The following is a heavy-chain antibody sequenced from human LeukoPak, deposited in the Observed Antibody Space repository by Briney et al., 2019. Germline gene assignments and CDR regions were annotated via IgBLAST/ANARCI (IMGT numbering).Heavy chain of an antibody. D-gene: IGHD2-15*01. Sequence: GGSLRLSCAASGFTFSSYAMSWVRQSPGKGLEWVSAISGSGGSTYYADSVKGRFTISRDNSNNTLYLQMNSLRVEDTAVYYCAKELWSTATNYWGQGTLVTVSS. CDR2: ISGSGGST. CDR1: GFTFSSYA. V-gene: IGHV3-23*01. CDR3: AKELWSTATNY. J-gene: IGHJ4*02.